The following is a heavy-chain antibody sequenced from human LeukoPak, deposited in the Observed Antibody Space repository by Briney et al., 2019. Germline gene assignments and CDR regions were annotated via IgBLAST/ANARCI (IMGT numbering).Heavy chain of an antibody. CDR2: ISGSGATT. D-gene: IGHD2-21*02. CDR1: GFSFSNFA. V-gene: IGHV3-23*01. J-gene: IGHJ4*02. CDR3: AKATPGAWYSFFGY. Sequence: GGSLRLSCAASGFSFSNFAMSWVRQAPGKGLEWVAAISGSGATTYYADSVKGRSTISRDNSNNTLYLEMHSLRAEDTAVYYCAKATPGAWYSFFGYWGQGTLVTVAS.